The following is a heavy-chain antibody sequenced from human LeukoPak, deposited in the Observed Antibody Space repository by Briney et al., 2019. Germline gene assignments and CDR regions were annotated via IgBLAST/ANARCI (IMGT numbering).Heavy chain of an antibody. CDR3: ARGKDHDFWNPFDY. J-gene: IGHJ4*02. D-gene: IGHD3-3*01. V-gene: IGHV3-23*01. Sequence: GGSLRLPCAASGFTLSNYAMNWVRQAPGKGLEWVSGIDGSGGSPPSADSVKGRFTISRDLSKNTLYLQMDSLRAEDTAAYYCARGKDHDFWNPFDYWGQGTLVTVSS. CDR1: GFTLSNYA. CDR2: IDGSGGSP.